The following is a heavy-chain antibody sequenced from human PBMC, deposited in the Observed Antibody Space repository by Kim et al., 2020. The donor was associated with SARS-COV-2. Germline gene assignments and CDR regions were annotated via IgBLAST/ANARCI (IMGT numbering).Heavy chain of an antibody. V-gene: IGHV1-18*01. J-gene: IGHJ5*02. CDR3: ARDLGQAVAGTFYFSPWFDP. Sequence: ASVKVSCKASGYTFTSYGISWVRQAPGQGLEWMGWISAYNGNTNYAQKLQGRVTMTTDTSTSTAYMELRSLRSDDTAVYYCARDLGQAVAGTFYFSPWFDPWGQGTLVTVSS. CDR2: ISAYNGNT. D-gene: IGHD6-19*01. CDR1: GYTFTSYG.